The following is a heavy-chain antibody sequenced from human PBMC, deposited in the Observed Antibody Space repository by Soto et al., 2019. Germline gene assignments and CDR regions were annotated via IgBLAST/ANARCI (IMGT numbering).Heavy chain of an antibody. CDR1: GYTFTTSD. D-gene: IGHD3-10*01. Sequence: ASVKVSCKASGYTFTTSDINWVRQATGQGLEWMGWMNPNSGNTGYAQKFQGRLTMTRNTSISTAYMELSSLRSEDTAVYYCARLFYYGSGSFIYWGRGTLVTVSS. V-gene: IGHV1-8*01. CDR3: ARLFYYGSGSFIY. CDR2: MNPNSGNT. J-gene: IGHJ4*02.